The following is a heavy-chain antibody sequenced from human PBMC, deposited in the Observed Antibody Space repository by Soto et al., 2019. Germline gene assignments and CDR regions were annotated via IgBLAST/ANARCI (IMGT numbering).Heavy chain of an antibody. CDR1: GGSISSYY. CDR3: ARGGERSWIQLWS. CDR2: IYYSGST. D-gene: IGHD5-18*01. J-gene: IGHJ5*02. V-gene: IGHV4-59*08. Sequence: QVQLQESGPGLVKPSETLSLTCTVSGGSISSYYWSWIRQPPGKGLEWIGYIYYSGSTNYNPSLNSRVTISVDTSTNQFSLKLSSVTAADTAVYYCARGGERSWIQLWSWGQGTLVTVSS.